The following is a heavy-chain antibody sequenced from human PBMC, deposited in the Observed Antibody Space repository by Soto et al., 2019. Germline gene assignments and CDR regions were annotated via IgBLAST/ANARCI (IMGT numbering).Heavy chain of an antibody. D-gene: IGHD3-22*01. Sequence: ASLNVSCQASGCTFTSSAVHCVRQARGQRLEWIGWIVVGSGNTNYAQKFQERVTITRDMSTSTAYMELSSLRSEDTAIYYCARVNYYASYGYRDGPYYFDYWGQGALVTGSS. V-gene: IGHV1-58*01. J-gene: IGHJ4*02. CDR2: IVVGSGNT. CDR1: GCTFTSSA. CDR3: ARVNYYASYGYRDGPYYFDY.